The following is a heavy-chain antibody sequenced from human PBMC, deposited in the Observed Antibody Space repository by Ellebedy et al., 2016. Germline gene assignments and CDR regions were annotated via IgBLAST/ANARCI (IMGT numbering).Heavy chain of an antibody. CDR3: ARRVVAGNNWFDP. CDR2: IYPGDSDT. V-gene: IGHV5-51*01. CDR1: GYSFTSYW. J-gene: IGHJ5*02. Sequence: ASVKVSCKGSGYSFTSYWIGWVRQMPGKGLEWMGIIYPGDSDTRYSPSFQGQVTISADKSISTAYLQWSSLKASDTAMYYCARRVVAGNNWFDPWGQGTLVTVFS. D-gene: IGHD6-19*01.